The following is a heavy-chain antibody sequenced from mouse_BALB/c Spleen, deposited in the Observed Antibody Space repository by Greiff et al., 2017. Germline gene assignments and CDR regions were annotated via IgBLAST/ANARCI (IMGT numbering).Heavy chain of an antibody. V-gene: IGHV14-3*02. Sequence: VQLQQSGAELVKPGASVKLSCTASGFTITDTYMHWVKQRPEQGLEWIGRIDPANGNTKYDPKFQGKATITADTSSNTAYLQLSSLTSEDTAVYCCARVTTVEEYLDVWGAGTTVTVSS. D-gene: IGHD1-1*01. J-gene: IGHJ1*01. CDR3: ARVTTVEEYLDV. CDR1: GFTITDTY. CDR2: IDPANGNT.